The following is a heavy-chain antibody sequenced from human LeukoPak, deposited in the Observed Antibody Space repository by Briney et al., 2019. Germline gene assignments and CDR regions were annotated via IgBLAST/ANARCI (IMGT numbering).Heavy chain of an antibody. D-gene: IGHD3-16*01. J-gene: IGHJ5*02. V-gene: IGHV4-39*07. CDR2: VYFDGGT. CDR3: ARDHYYDGRGRFDP. Sequence: SETLSLTCTVSGGSINSRSDYWGWIRQPPGKGLEWIGSVYFDGGTHYKPSLQSRVTISVDTSKNQFSLRLSSVTAADTALYYCARDHYYDGRGRFDPWGQGTLVTVSS. CDR1: GGSINSRSDY.